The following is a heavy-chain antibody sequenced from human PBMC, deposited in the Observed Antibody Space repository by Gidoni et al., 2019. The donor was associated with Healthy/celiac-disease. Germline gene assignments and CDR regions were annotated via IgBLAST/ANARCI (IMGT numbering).Heavy chain of an antibody. CDR2: ISSSSSYI. D-gene: IGHD1-26*01. Sequence: EVQLVESGGGLVKPGGSLRPSCAASGFTFSSYSMNWVRQAPGKGLEWVSSISSSSSYIYYADSVKGRFTISRDNAKNSLYLQMNSLRAEDTAVYYCARGDGRNIVGARDDYWGQGTLVTVSS. V-gene: IGHV3-21*01. CDR1: GFTFSSYS. J-gene: IGHJ4*02. CDR3: ARGDGRNIVGARDDY.